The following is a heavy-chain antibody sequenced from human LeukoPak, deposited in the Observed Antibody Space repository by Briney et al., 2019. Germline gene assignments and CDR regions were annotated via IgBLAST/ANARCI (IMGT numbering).Heavy chain of an antibody. CDR2: IRNKANSYSI. V-gene: IGHV3-72*01. J-gene: IGHJ2*01. D-gene: IGHD1-26*01. CDR1: GFTFSHYY. CDR3: VRVMLGSSKFFDL. Sequence: PGGSLRLSWAGSGFTFSHYYIDWVRQAPGKGLEWVARIRNKANSYSIEYAASVKGRFTISRDDSKNSVYLQMNSLKSEDTADYYCVRVMLGSSKFFDLWGRGTLVTVSS.